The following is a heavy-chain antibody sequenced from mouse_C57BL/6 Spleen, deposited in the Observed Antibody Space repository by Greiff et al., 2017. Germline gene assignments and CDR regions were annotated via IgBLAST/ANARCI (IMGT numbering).Heavy chain of an antibody. CDR2: INYDGSST. V-gene: IGHV5-16*01. D-gene: IGHD4-1*01. CDR1: GFTFSDYY. CDR3: ARGGWDGSLDY. J-gene: IGHJ2*01. Sequence: DVKLVESEGGLVQPGSSMKLSCTASGFTFSDYYMAWVRQVPEKGLEWVTNINYDGSSTYYLDSLKSRFIISRDNAKNILYLQMSSLKSEDTATYYCARGGWDGSLDYWGQGTTLTVSS.